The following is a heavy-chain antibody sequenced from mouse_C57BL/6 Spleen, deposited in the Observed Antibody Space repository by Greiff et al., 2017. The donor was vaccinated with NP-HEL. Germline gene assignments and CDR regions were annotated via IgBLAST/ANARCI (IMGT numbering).Heavy chain of an antibody. CDR2: IDPSDSYT. D-gene: IGHD1-1*01. CDR3: ARGMTYYYGSSYWYFDV. V-gene: IGHV1-50*01. Sequence: VQLQQPGAELVKPGASVKLSCKASGYTFTSYWMQWAKQRPGQGLEWIGEIDPSDSYTNYNQKFKGKATLTVDTSSSTAYMQLSSLTSEDSAVYYCARGMTYYYGSSYWYFDVWGTGTTVTVSS. J-gene: IGHJ1*03. CDR1: GYTFTSYW.